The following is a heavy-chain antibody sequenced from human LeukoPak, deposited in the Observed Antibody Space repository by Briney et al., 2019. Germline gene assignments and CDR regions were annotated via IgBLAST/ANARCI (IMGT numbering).Heavy chain of an antibody. Sequence: GGSLRLSCAASGFTVSSNYMGWVRQAPGKGLEWLSIIYSGGSTYYADSVKVRFTISRDNSKNTLYLQMNSLRAEDTAVYYCARDEWELLRAYWGQGTLVTVSS. J-gene: IGHJ4*02. D-gene: IGHD1-26*01. V-gene: IGHV3-66*02. CDR1: GFTVSSNY. CDR3: ARDEWELLRAY. CDR2: IYSGGST.